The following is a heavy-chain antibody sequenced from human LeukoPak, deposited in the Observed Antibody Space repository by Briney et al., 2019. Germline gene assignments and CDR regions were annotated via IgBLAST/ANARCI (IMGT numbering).Heavy chain of an antibody. Sequence: PSETLSLTCTVSGGSISSYYWSWIRQPPGKGLEWIGYIYYSGSTNYNPSLKSRLTISIDTSKNQFSLKLSSVTAADTAVYYCARVRTGSGHYYPIDYWGQGTLVTVSS. CDR3: ARVRTGSGHYYPIDY. CDR2: IYYSGST. J-gene: IGHJ4*02. CDR1: GGSISSYY. D-gene: IGHD3-22*01. V-gene: IGHV4-59*01.